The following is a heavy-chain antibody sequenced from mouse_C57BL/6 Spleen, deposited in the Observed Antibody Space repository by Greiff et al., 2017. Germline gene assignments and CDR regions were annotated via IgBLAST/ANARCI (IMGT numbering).Heavy chain of an antibody. Sequence: EVQLQQSGPELVKPGASVKISCKASGYSFTGYYMNWVKQSPEKSLEWIGEINPSTGGTTYNQKFKAKATLTVDKSSSTAYMQLKSLTSEDSAVYYWARRGGYDESSLYWYFDVWGTGTTVTVSS. CDR2: INPSTGGT. CDR3: ARRGGYDESSLYWYFDV. D-gene: IGHD2-2*01. J-gene: IGHJ1*03. V-gene: IGHV1-42*01. CDR1: GYSFTGYY.